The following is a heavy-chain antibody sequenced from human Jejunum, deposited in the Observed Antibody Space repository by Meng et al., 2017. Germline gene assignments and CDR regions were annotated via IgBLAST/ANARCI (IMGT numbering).Heavy chain of an antibody. CDR2: INHNGSP. V-gene: IGHV4-34*01. CDR3: AIGGPGPRLLN. J-gene: IGHJ4*02. Sequence: QVQLLQWGAGLLKPSETLSLTCAVYGGSFSGYYWTWIRQPPGKGLEWIGEINHNGSPYYNPSLNNRVTMSVDTSKNQLSLKLSSVTAADTAVYYCAIGGPGPRLLNWGQGTLVTVSS. D-gene: IGHD1-14*01. CDR1: GGSFSGYY.